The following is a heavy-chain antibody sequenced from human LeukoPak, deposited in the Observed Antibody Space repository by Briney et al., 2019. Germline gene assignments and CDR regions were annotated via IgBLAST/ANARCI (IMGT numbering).Heavy chain of an antibody. CDR2: INHSGST. CDR1: GGSFSGYY. CDR3: ARSAYSSSWRGSDY. D-gene: IGHD6-13*01. V-gene: IGHV4-34*01. Sequence: SETLSLTCAVYGGSFSGYYWSWIRQPPGKGLEWIGEINHSGSTNYNPSLKSRVTISVDTSKNQFSLKLSSVTAADTAVYYCARSAYSSSWRGSDYWGQGTLVTVSS. J-gene: IGHJ4*02.